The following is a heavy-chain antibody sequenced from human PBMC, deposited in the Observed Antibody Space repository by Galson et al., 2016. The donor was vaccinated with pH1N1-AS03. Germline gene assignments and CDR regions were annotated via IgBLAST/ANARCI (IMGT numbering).Heavy chain of an antibody. V-gene: IGHV3-23*01. Sequence: SLRLSCAASGFTFSIYDMHWVRQAPGKGLEWVSGVGGVDGSLWYAESVKGRFTVSRDNSKGTLDLQMNSLRADDTAVYYCARGSGSPHWFDPWGQGTLVTVSS. CDR2: VGGVDGSL. D-gene: IGHD3-3*01. CDR1: GFTFSIYD. CDR3: ARGSGSPHWFDP. J-gene: IGHJ5*02.